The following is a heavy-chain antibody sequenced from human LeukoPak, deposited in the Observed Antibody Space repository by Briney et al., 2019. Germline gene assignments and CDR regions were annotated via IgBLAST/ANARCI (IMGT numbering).Heavy chain of an antibody. CDR2: IYYSGST. V-gene: IGHV4-34*01. CDR3: ARDVLGQQLVDY. J-gene: IGHJ4*02. CDR1: GGSFSGYY. Sequence: SETLSLTCAVYGGSFSGYYWGWIRQPPGKGLEWIGSIYYSGSTYYNPSLKSRVTISVDTSKNQFSLKLNSVTAADTAVYYCARDVLGQQLVDYWGQGTLVTVSS. D-gene: IGHD6-13*01.